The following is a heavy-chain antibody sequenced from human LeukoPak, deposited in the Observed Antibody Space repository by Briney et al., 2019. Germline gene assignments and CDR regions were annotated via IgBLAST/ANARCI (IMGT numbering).Heavy chain of an antibody. D-gene: IGHD6-13*01. V-gene: IGHV4-4*07. CDR2: IYSSGST. Sequence: PSETLSLTCTVSGGSISSYYWSWIRQPAGKGLEWIGRIYSSGSTDYNPSLKSRVTMSVDTSKNQFSLKMRSVTAADTAVYYCARGIAVASERAFDIWGQGTMVTVSS. J-gene: IGHJ3*02. CDR1: GGSISSYY. CDR3: ARGIAVASERAFDI.